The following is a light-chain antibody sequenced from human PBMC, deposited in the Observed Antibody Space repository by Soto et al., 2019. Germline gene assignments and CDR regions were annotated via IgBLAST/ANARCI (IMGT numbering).Light chain of an antibody. CDR2: DVN. CDR1: SSDVGGYNY. V-gene: IGLV2-14*03. Sequence: QLVLTQPASVSGSPGQSITISCTGTSSDVGGYNYVSWYQHHPGKAPKLMIYDVNNRPSGVSNRFSGSKSGNTASLTISGLQAEDEADYYCSSYTSSSTLVFGGGTKLTVL. CDR3: SSYTSSSTLV. J-gene: IGLJ2*01.